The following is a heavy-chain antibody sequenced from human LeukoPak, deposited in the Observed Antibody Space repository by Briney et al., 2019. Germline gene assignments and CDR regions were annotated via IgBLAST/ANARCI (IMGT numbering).Heavy chain of an antibody. Sequence: SETLSLTCAVYGGSFSGYYWSWIRQPPGKGLEWIGEINHSGSTNYNPSLKSRVTISVDTSKNQFSLKLSSVTAADTAVYYCARVNRDGYNYKIDYWGQGTLVTVSS. CDR2: INHSGST. D-gene: IGHD5-24*01. CDR1: GGSFSGYY. CDR3: ARVNRDGYNYKIDY. V-gene: IGHV4-34*01. J-gene: IGHJ4*02.